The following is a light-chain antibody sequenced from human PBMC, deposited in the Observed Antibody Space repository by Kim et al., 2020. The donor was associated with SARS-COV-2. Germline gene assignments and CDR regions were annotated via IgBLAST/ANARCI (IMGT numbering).Light chain of an antibody. CDR1: RSVRNNY. Sequence: DIVLTQSPATLSLSPGERATLSCGASRSVRNNYLAWYQQKTGQPPRLLIYEASNRATGISDRFTSSWSGTDFILSISRLEPEDSAVYYCQQYGSSPWTFGQGTKVDIK. CDR3: QQYGSSPWT. V-gene: IGKV3D-20*01. J-gene: IGKJ1*01. CDR2: EAS.